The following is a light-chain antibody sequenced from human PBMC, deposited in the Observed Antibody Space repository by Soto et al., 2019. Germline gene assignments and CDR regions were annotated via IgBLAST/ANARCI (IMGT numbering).Light chain of an antibody. V-gene: IGKV1-27*01. Sequence: DIQMTQSPSSLSASVGDRVTITCRASQGIRNFLAWYQQKPGKVPKVVIYAASNVQSGVPSRFSGSGYGTDFNLTINSLQPEDVATYFCLKYNGAPLTFGGGTKVEIK. CDR1: QGIRNF. CDR3: LKYNGAPLT. CDR2: AAS. J-gene: IGKJ4*01.